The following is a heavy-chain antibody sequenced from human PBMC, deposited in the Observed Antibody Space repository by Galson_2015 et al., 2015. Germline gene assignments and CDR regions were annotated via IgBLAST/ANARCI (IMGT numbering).Heavy chain of an antibody. CDR3: ASHTSGWYLGY. CDR1: GGSISSSSYY. D-gene: IGHD6-19*01. J-gene: IGHJ4*02. CDR2: ISYSGST. Sequence: SETQSLTCTVSGGSISSSSYYWGWIRQPPGKGLDWIGSISYSGSTYYNPSLKSRLTVSGDTSKNQFSLGLSSVTAADTAVYYCASHTSGWYLGYWGQGTLVTVSS. V-gene: IGHV4-39*01.